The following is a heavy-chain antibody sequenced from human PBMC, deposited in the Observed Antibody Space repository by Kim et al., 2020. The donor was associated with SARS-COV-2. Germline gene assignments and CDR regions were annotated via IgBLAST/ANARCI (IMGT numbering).Heavy chain of an antibody. CDR1: GGSFSGYS. J-gene: IGHJ4*02. D-gene: IGHD3-9*01. CDR2: INDRGGT. Sequence: SETLSLTCAVYGGSFSGYSWHWIRQSPGKGLEWIGQINDRGGTNYNPSLKSRVSVSIDTSKNQFSLKLASVTAADTAVYYCARGLTGYWGQGALVTVSS. CDR3: ARGLTGY. V-gene: IGHV4-34*01.